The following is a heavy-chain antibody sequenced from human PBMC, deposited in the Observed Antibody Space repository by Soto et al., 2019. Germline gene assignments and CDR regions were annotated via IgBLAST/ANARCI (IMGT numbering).Heavy chain of an antibody. CDR2: FSGSGSNT. D-gene: IGHD6-13*01. J-gene: IGHJ4*02. CDR3: AKGTSSWPYFYDY. V-gene: IGHV3-23*01. CDR1: GFTFSSYA. Sequence: EVQLLESGGGLVQPGGSLRLSCAASGFTFSSYAMTWVRQAPGKGLEWVSSFSGSGSNTYYADSVKGRFTISRDNSKNTLSLQMNSLRAEDTAVYSCAKGTSSWPYFYDYWGQGTLVTVSS.